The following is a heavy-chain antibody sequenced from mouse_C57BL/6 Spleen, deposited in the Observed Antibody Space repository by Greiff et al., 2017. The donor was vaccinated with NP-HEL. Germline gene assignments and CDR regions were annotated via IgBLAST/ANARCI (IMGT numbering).Heavy chain of an antibody. D-gene: IGHD2-5*01. CDR3: ARSTYSNSWFAY. Sequence: VQLQQSGAELVMPGASVKLSCKASGYTFTSYWMHWVKQRPGQGLEWIGEIDPSDSYTNYNQKFKGKSTLTVDKSSSTAYMQLSSLTSEDSAVYYCARSTYSNSWFAYWGQGTLVTVSA. J-gene: IGHJ3*01. V-gene: IGHV1-69*01. CDR1: GYTFTSYW. CDR2: IDPSDSYT.